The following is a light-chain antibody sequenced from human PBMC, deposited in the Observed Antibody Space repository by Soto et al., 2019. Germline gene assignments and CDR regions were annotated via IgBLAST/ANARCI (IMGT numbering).Light chain of an antibody. CDR1: SGDVGGYNY. CDR3: NSYTSSSTRV. V-gene: IGLV2-14*01. CDR2: EVS. J-gene: IGLJ2*01. Sequence: QSVLTQPAPVSGSPGQSITISCTGTSGDVGGYNYVSWFQQHPGKAPKLIIYEVSNRPSGVSDRFSGSKSGSTASLTISGLQAEDEADYYCNSYTSSSTRVFGGGTKVTVL.